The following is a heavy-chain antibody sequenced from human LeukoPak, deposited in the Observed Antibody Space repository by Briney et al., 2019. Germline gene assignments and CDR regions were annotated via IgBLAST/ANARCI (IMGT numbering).Heavy chain of an antibody. CDR3: ATADYGDRNLWFDP. CDR2: FDPEDGET. D-gene: IGHD4-17*01. CDR1: GYTLTELS. V-gene: IGHV1-24*01. Sequence: GASVKVSCKVSGYTLTELSMHWVRQAPGKGLEWMGGFDPEDGETIYAQKFQGRVTMTEDTSTDTAYMELSSLRSEDTAVYYCATADYGDRNLWFDPWGQGTLVTVSS. J-gene: IGHJ5*02.